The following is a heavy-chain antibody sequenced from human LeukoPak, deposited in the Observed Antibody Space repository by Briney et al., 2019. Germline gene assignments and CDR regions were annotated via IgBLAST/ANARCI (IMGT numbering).Heavy chain of an antibody. CDR2: ISSSGSTT. V-gene: IGHV3-11*04. J-gene: IGHJ6*03. D-gene: IGHD2-2*01. CDR1: GFTFSDYY. Sequence: PGGSLRLSCAASGFTFSDYYMSWIRQAPGKGLEWVSYISSSGSTTYYADSVKGRFTISRDNAKNSLYLQMNSLRAEDTAVYYCARDQYCSSTSCYKTHYYYYYMDVWGKGTTVTVSS. CDR3: ARDQYCSSTSCYKTHYYYYYMDV.